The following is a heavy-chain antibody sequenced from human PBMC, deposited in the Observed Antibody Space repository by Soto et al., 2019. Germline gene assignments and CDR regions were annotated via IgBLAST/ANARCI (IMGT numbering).Heavy chain of an antibody. J-gene: IGHJ5*02. CDR1: GGCFRSYS. V-gene: IGHV1-69*13. CDR2: IIPIFGTG. D-gene: IGHD3-22*01. CDR3: ASAPFVPDTYYYDSTVFDP. Sequence: SVEVSYKACGGCFRSYSIRWVRHAPGQGLEWMGGIIPIFGTGNYAQKFQGRVTITADESTSTAYMELSSLRSEDTAVYYCASAPFVPDTYYYDSTVFDPWGQGTLVTVSS.